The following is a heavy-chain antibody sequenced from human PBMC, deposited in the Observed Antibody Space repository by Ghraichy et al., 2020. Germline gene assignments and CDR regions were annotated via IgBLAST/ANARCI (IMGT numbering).Heavy chain of an antibody. V-gene: IGHV4-61*01. Sequence: ESLNNSCTVSGGSVSSGSYYWSWIRQPPGKGLEWIGYIYYSGSTNYNPSLKSRVTISVDTSKNQFSLKLSSVTAADTAVYYCANYCSGGSCYSGFDYWGQGTLVTVSS. CDR2: IYYSGST. D-gene: IGHD2-15*01. J-gene: IGHJ4*02. CDR3: ANYCSGGSCYSGFDY. CDR1: GGSVSSGSYY.